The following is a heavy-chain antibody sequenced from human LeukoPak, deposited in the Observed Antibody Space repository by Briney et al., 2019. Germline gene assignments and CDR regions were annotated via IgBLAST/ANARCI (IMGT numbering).Heavy chain of an antibody. Sequence: PGGSLRLSCAASGFTLSNYAMTWVRQAPGKGLEWVSAISGSAGNTYYADSVKGRFTISRDNSKNTLYLQMNSLRAEDTAVYFCARVGYDSSGRFDYWGQGTLVTVSS. D-gene: IGHD3-22*01. V-gene: IGHV3-23*01. CDR1: GFTLSNYA. CDR2: ISGSAGNT. J-gene: IGHJ4*02. CDR3: ARVGYDSSGRFDY.